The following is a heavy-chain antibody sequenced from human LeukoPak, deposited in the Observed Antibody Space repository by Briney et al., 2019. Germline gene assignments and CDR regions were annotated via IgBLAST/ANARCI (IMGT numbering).Heavy chain of an antibody. CDR1: GVSINSLY. CDR2: IYDSGIT. Sequence: PSETLSLTCSVSGVSINSLYFIWIRQSLGKGLEWIGYIYDSGITKYNPSLKSRVTISVDTSKNQFSLRLRSVTAADTAVYFCARAYSSASWFDPWGQGTLVTVSS. CDR3: ARAYSSASWFDP. D-gene: IGHD3-22*01. J-gene: IGHJ5*02. V-gene: IGHV4-59*11.